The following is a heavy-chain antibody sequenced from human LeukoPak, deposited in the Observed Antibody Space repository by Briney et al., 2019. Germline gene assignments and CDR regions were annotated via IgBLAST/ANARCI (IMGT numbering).Heavy chain of an antibody. J-gene: IGHJ4*02. CDR3: ARFSSSSDLDY. D-gene: IGHD6-6*01. V-gene: IGHV3-30-3*01. CDR2: ISYDGSNK. Sequence: GSLRLSCADSGFTFSSYAMHWVRQAPGKGLEWVAVISYDGSNKYYADSVKGRFTISRDNSKNTLYLEMNSLRAEDTAVYYCARFSSSSDLDYWGQGTLVTVSS. CDR1: GFTFSSYA.